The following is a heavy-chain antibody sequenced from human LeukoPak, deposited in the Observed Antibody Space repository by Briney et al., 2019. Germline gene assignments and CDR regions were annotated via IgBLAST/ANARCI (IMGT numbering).Heavy chain of an antibody. V-gene: IGHV4-39*02. CDR3: ARLDIAAAGTLYDAFDI. CDR2: IYYSGST. CDR1: GGSISSSSYY. J-gene: IGHJ3*02. D-gene: IGHD6-13*01. Sequence: SETLSLTCTVSGGSISSSSYYWGWIRQPPGKGLEWIGSIYYSGSTYYNPSLKSRVTISVHTSKNHFSLKLSSLPAADTAVYYSARLDIAAAGTLYDAFDIWGQGTMVTVSS.